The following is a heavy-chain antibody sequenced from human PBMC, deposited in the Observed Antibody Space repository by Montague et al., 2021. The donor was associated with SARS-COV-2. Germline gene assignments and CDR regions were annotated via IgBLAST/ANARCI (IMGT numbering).Heavy chain of an antibody. CDR3: ARGNDDYVWGSLGPFDP. Sequence: SLRLSCAASGFTVSINYMSWVRQAPGKGLEWVSVIYSGGSTYYADSVKGRFTISRHNSKNTLYLQMNSLRAEDTAVYYCARGNDDYVWGSLGPFDPWGQGTLVTVSS. CDR2: IYSGGST. V-gene: IGHV3-53*04. J-gene: IGHJ5*02. CDR1: GFTVSINY. D-gene: IGHD3-16*01.